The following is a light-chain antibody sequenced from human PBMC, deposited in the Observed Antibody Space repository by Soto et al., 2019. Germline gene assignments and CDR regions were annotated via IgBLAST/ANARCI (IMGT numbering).Light chain of an antibody. Sequence: QSVLTQPPSASGTPGQRVTISCSGSSSNIGSNTVNWYQQLPGTAPKLLIYSNNQRPSGVPDRFSGSKSGTSASLAISGLQSEDEADYYCAAWDDSLNGWVVFGGGTKLTVL. CDR1: SSNIGSNT. V-gene: IGLV1-44*01. CDR2: SNN. CDR3: AAWDDSLNGWVV. J-gene: IGLJ2*01.